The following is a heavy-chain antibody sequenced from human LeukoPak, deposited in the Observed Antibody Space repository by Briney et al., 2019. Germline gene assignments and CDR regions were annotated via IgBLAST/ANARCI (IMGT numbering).Heavy chain of an antibody. CDR2: IWYDGSNN. D-gene: IGHD6-19*01. V-gene: IGHV3-33*01. CDR3: ARWRAGIAVAVDY. J-gene: IGHJ4*02. CDR1: GFTFSNYG. Sequence: GGSLRLSCAASGFTFSNYGIHWVRQAPGKGLERVALIWYDGSNNFYADSVKGRFTISRDNSKNTLYLQMNSLRAEDTAVYYCARWRAGIAVAVDYWGQGTLVTVSS.